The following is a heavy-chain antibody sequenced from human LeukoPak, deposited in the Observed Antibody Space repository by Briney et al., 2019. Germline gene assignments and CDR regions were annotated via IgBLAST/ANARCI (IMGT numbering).Heavy chain of an antibody. V-gene: IGHV1-2*02. J-gene: IGHJ4*02. D-gene: IGHD3-22*01. CDR1: GYTFTGYY. CDR2: INPNSGGT. CDR3: ARVSPWVYYDSSGYDY. Sequence: ASVKVSCKASGYTFTGYYMHWVRQAPGQGLEWMGWINPNSGGTNYAQKFQGRVTTTRDTSISTAYMELSRLRSDDTAVYYCARVSPWVYYDSSGYDYWGQGTLVTVSS.